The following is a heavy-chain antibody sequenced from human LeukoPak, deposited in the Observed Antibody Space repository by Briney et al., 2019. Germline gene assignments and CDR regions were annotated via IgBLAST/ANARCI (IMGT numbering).Heavy chain of an antibody. CDR2: ISNSGSTK. CDR3: AAVIDY. Sequence: GGSLRLSCAASGFTFSSYSMNWVRQAPGKGLEWVSYISNSGSTKYYADSVKGRFSISRDNANNSVYLQMNNLRAEDTAVYYCAAVIDYWGQGTLVTVSS. CDR1: GFTFSSYS. V-gene: IGHV3-48*04. J-gene: IGHJ4*02.